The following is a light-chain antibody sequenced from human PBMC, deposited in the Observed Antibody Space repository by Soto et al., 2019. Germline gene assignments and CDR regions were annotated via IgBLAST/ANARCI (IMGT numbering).Light chain of an antibody. CDR3: AAWDDSLNGPGV. J-gene: IGLJ3*02. CDR2: NNN. CDR1: SSNIGSNT. Sequence: QSVLTQPPSASGTPGQRVTISCSGSSSNIGSNTVNWYQQLPGTAPKLLNYNNNQRPSGVPDRFSGSKSGTSASLAISGLQSEDDADYYCAAWDDSLNGPGVFGGGTKLTVL. V-gene: IGLV1-44*01.